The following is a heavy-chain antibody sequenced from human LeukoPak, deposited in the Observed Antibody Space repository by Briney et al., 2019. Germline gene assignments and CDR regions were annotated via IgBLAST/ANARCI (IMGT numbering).Heavy chain of an antibody. CDR2: ISGSGGST. V-gene: IGHV3-23*01. D-gene: IGHD2-15*01. J-gene: IGHJ3*02. CDR1: GFTFGSYA. Sequence: GGSLRLSCAVSGFTFGSYAMSWVRQAPGKGLEWLSAISGSGGSTFYADSVKGRFTISRDNSKNTLYLQMNSLRAEDTAVYYCAKGSGGTRPHAFDIWGQGTMVTVSS. CDR3: AKGSGGTRPHAFDI.